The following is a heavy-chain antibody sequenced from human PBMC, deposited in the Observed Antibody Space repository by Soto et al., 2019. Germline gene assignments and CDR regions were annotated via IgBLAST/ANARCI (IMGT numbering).Heavy chain of an antibody. Sequence: QVQLVESGGGLVKPGGXLRLSCAASGFTFSDYYMSWIRQAPGKGLEWXXYISSSGSTIYYADSVKGRFTISRDNAKNSLYLQMNSLRAEDTAVYXCARVARFRGQIWFDPWGQGXLVTVSS. J-gene: IGHJ5*02. CDR2: ISSSGSTI. CDR3: ARVARFRGQIWFDP. V-gene: IGHV3-11*01. D-gene: IGHD3-3*01. CDR1: GFTFSDYY.